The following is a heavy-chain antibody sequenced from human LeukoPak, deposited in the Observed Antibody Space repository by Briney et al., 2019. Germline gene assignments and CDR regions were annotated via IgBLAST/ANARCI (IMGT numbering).Heavy chain of an antibody. Sequence: GGSLRLSCAPSGFTFSSYAMHWVRQAPGKGLEWVAVISYAGSNKFYADSVRGRVTISRDNSKNTLYLQMNSLRAEDTAVYYCAKDSSSPGTLDYWGQGTLVTVSS. D-gene: IGHD6-13*01. V-gene: IGHV3-30-3*01. CDR3: AKDSSSPGTLDY. CDR1: GFTFSSYA. CDR2: ISYAGSNK. J-gene: IGHJ4*02.